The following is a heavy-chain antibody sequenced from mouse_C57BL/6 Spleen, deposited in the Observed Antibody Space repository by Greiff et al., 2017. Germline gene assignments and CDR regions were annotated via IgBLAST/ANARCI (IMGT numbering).Heavy chain of an antibody. Sequence: QVQLQQPGAELVMPGASVKLSCKASGYTFTSYWMHWVKQRHGQGLEWIGEIDPSDSYTNYNQKFKGKSTLTVDKSSSTAYMQLSSLTSEDSAVYYCARSGSSPYYFDYRGQGTTLTVST. CDR1: GYTFTSYW. CDR2: IDPSDSYT. CDR3: ARSGSSPYYFDY. J-gene: IGHJ2*01. V-gene: IGHV1-69*01. D-gene: IGHD1-1*01.